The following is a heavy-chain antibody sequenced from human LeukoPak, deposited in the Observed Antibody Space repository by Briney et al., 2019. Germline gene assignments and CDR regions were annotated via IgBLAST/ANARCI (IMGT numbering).Heavy chain of an antibody. J-gene: IGHJ4*02. CDR2: IHYSGTT. D-gene: IGHD6-13*01. CDR3: ARRIRPPRSAAAARSFDY. CDR1: GGSISSSSYY. Sequence: SETLSLTCTVSGGSISSSSYYWGWIRQPPGKGLEWIGSIHYSGTTYYNPSLKSRVTMTVDSSKNQFSLKLSSVTAADTAVYYCARRIRPPRSAAAARSFDYSGQGTLVTGSS. V-gene: IGHV4-39*07.